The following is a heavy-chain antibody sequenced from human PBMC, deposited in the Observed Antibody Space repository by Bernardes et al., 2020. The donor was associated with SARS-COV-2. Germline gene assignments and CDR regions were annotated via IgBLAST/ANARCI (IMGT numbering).Heavy chain of an antibody. CDR2: ISPNLGIA. Sequence: SVKVSCQASGGTFSSYASSWVRQAPGQGREWMGRISPNLGIANYAQKFQGRVTITADKSTSTAYMELSSLRSEDTAVYYCARETGYSSGGSCYYLADYWGQGTLVTVSS. CDR3: ARETGYSSGGSCYYLADY. D-gene: IGHD2-15*01. CDR1: GGTFSSYA. V-gene: IGHV1-69*04. J-gene: IGHJ4*02.